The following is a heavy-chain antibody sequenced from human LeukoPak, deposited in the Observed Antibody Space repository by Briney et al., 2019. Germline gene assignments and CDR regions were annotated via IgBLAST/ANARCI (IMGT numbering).Heavy chain of an antibody. D-gene: IGHD4-17*01. V-gene: IGHV3-21*01. CDR3: ARVDYNYGDYVALIFDY. J-gene: IGHJ4*02. CDR2: ISSSSSYI. CDR1: GFTFSSYS. Sequence: GGSLRLSCAASGFTFSSYSMNWVRQAPGKGLEWVSSISSSSSYIYYADSVKGRFTISRDNAKNSLYPQMNSLRAEDTAVYYCARVDYNYGDYVALIFDYWGQGTLVTVSS.